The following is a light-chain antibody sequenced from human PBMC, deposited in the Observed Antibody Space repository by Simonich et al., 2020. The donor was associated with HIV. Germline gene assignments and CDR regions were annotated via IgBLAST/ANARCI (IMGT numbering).Light chain of an antibody. CDR2: AAS. CDR3: QQYNSYWT. V-gene: IGKV1-9*01. J-gene: IGKJ1*01. CDR1: QSISSY. Sequence: DIQMTQSPSSLSASVGDRVTITCRASQSISSYLAWYQQKPGKAPKLLIYAASTLQSGVPSRFSGSGSGTEFTRTISSLQPDDFATYYCQQYNSYWTFGQGTKVEIK.